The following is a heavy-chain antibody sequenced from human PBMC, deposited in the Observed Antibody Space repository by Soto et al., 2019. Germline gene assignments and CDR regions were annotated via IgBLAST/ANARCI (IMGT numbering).Heavy chain of an antibody. CDR2: IKQDGSEE. J-gene: IGHJ4*02. CDR1: GFTFSTHW. V-gene: IGHV3-7*03. Sequence: EVQLVESGGGLVQTGGSLRLSCIASGFTFSTHWMTWVRQAPGKALEWVANIKQDGSEEYYVDSVESRFTISRDNAKNCLFLQMNSLRAEDTAVYYCASRPSDRIYYGVFDYWGQGTLVTVSS. CDR3: ASRPSDRIYYGVFDY. D-gene: IGHD3-22*01.